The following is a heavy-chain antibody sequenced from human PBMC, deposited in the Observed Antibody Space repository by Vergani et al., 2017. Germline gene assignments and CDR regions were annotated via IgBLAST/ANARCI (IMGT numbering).Heavy chain of an antibody. CDR3: ARDPLYXTTWPFLLLDMDV. Sequence: QVQLQESGPGLVRPSQTLSLTCTVSGGSISSGSYYWSWFRQPAGKGLEWIGRFYTGGGTSYNPSLKSRVTISVDTSKTQFSLQLSSVTAADTAVYYCARDPLYXTTWPFLLLDMDVWGQGTTVTVSS. J-gene: IGHJ6*02. D-gene: IGHD6-13*01. CDR1: GGSISSGSYY. CDR2: FYTGGGT. V-gene: IGHV4-61*02.